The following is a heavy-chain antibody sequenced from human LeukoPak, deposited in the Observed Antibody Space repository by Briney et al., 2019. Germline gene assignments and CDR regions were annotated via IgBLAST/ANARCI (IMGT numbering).Heavy chain of an antibody. CDR2: IIPIFGTA. J-gene: IGHJ2*01. V-gene: IGHV1-69*05. D-gene: IGHD5-24*01. CDR1: GGTFSSYA. Sequence: TVKVSCKASGGTFSSYAISWVRQAPGPGLEWMGRIIPIFGTANYAQKFQGRVTITTDESTSTAYMELSSLRSEDTAVYYCARGEGGYNHGWYFDLWGRGTLVTVSS. CDR3: ARGEGGYNHGWYFDL.